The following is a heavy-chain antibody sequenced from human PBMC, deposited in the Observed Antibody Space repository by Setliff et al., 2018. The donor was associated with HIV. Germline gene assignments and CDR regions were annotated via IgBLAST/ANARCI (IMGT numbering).Heavy chain of an antibody. Sequence: SVKVSCKASRSTFNSHTINWVRQAPGQGLDWMGRIIPILGVANYAQRFQGKVTITADKSTSTAYRGLTSLRFDDTAMYYCVRGVQSPPHYSYYYMDVWGEGTMVTVSS. D-gene: IGHD3-3*01. CDR1: RSTFNSHT. CDR2: IIPILGVA. CDR3: VRGVQSPPHYSYYYMDV. V-gene: IGHV1-69*02. J-gene: IGHJ6*03.